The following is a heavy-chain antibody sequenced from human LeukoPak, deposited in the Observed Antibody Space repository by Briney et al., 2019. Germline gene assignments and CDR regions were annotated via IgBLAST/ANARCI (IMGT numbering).Heavy chain of an antibody. V-gene: IGHV3-33*01. D-gene: IGHD1-26*01. CDR2: IWYDGSNK. Sequence: GGSLRLSCAASGFTFSSYGMHWVRQAPGKGLEWVAAIWYDGSNKYYADSVKGRFTISRDNSKNTLYLQMNSLRAEDTAVYYCAREREGSNYFDYWGQGTLVTVSS. CDR1: GFTFSSYG. CDR3: AREREGSNYFDY. J-gene: IGHJ4*02.